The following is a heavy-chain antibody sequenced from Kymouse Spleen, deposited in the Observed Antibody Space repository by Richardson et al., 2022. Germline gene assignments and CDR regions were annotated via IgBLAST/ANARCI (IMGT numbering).Heavy chain of an antibody. CDR3: AREMLWFGELLSDYYYGMDV. J-gene: IGHJ6*02. CDR1: GYTFTSYG. CDR2: ISAYNGNT. V-gene: IGHV1-18*01. D-gene: IGHD3-10*01. Sequence: QVQLVQSGAEVKKPGASVKVSCKASGYTFTSYGISWVRQAPGQGLEWMGWISAYNGNTNYAQKLQGRVTMTTDTSTSTAYMELRSLRSDDTAVYYCAREMLWFGELLSDYYYGMDVWGQGTTVTVSS.